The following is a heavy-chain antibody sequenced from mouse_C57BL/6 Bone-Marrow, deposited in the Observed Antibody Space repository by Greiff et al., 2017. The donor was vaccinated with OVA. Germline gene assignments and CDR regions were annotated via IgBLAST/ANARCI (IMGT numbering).Heavy chain of an antibody. V-gene: IGHV5-4*03. J-gene: IGHJ4*01. D-gene: IGHD4-1*02. CDR2: ISDGGSYT. Sequence: VKLEESGGGLVKPGGSLKLSCAASGFTFSSYAMSWVRQTPEKRLEWVATISDGGSYTYYPDNVKGRFTISRDNAKNNLYLQMSHLKSEDTAMYYCARAQLALYAMDYWGQGTSVTVSS. CDR1: GFTFSSYA. CDR3: ARAQLALYAMDY.